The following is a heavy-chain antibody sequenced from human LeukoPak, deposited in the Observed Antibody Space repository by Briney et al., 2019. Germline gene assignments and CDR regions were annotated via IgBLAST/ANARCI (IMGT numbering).Heavy chain of an antibody. Sequence: PGGSLRLSCAASGFTFSDYYITWIRQAPGKGLEWVSYISSSGTTIYYADSVKDRFTISRDNAKNSLYLQMNSLRAEDTAVYYCARGWDDLAARGYYFDYWGQGTLVTVSS. CDR2: ISSSGTTI. CDR1: GFTFSDYY. J-gene: IGHJ4*02. D-gene: IGHD6-6*01. CDR3: ARGWDDLAARGYYFDY. V-gene: IGHV3-11*04.